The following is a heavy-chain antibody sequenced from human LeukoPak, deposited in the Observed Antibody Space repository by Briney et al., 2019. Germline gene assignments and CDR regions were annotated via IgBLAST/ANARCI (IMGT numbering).Heavy chain of an antibody. CDR3: AKQSKGSGGYWWYFDY. CDR1: GFTFSSYG. D-gene: IGHD3-10*01. CDR2: IWYDGSNK. J-gene: IGHJ4*02. V-gene: IGHV3-33*06. Sequence: GGSLRLSCAASGFTFSSYGMHWVRQAPGKGLEWVAVIWYDGSNKYYADSVKGRFTISRDNSKNTLYLQMNSLRAEDTAVYYCAKQSKGSGGYWWYFDYWGQGTLVTVSS.